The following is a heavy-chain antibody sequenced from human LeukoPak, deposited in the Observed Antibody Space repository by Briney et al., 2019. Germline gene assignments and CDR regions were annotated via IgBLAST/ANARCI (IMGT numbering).Heavy chain of an antibody. Sequence: GGSLRLSCAASGFTFNSYEMNWVRQAPGKGLEWVSHSSSSGSTIYYAGSVKGRFTIARDNAKNSVYLQMNSLRAEDTAVYYCARGSLHSAYGFDYWGQGTLVTVSS. CDR1: GFTFNSYE. D-gene: IGHD5-12*01. J-gene: IGHJ4*02. CDR2: SSSSGSTI. V-gene: IGHV3-48*03. CDR3: ARGSLHSAYGFDY.